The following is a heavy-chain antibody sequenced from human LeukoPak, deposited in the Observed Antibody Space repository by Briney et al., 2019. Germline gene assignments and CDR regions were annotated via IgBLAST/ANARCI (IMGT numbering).Heavy chain of an antibody. D-gene: IGHD3-10*01. CDR1: GFTFDDYA. V-gene: IGHV3-9*01. J-gene: IGHJ4*02. CDR3: ARFGRFGELTDY. Sequence: GGSLRLSCAASGFTFDDYAMHWVRHAPGKGLEWVSGISWNSGSIGYADSVKGRFTISRDNAKNMLYLQMNSLRAEDTAVYYCARFGRFGELTDYWGQGTLVTVSS. CDR2: ISWNSGSI.